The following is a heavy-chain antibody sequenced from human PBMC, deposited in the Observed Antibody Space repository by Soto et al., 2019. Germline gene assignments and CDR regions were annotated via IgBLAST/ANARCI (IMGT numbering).Heavy chain of an antibody. D-gene: IGHD4-17*01. CDR3: ARDPGYGDYAPRY. V-gene: IGHV4-30-4*01. Sequence: TWSVGDGCRSSGDYYWSRKSQPPGKGLEWIGYIFYSGSTHYNPSLKSRVSISIDTSKNQFSLKVSSVTAADTAVYYCARDPGYGDYAPRYWGQGTLVTVSS. J-gene: IGHJ4*02. CDR2: IFYSGST. CDR1: DGCRSSGDYY.